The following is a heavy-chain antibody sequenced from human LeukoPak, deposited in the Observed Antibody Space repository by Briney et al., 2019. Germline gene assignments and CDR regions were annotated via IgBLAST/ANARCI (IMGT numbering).Heavy chain of an antibody. CDR3: ARPSHDENYYY. D-gene: IGHD1-7*01. CDR2: IDSRGNA. Sequence: KPSETLSLTCTVSGDSLGRSFYYWGWIRQPPGKGLEWIGSIDSRGNAYYNPSLKSRVTISLDTSKNHFSLKVNSVTAADTAVYYCARPSHDENYYYWGQGMLVTVSS. CDR1: GDSLGRSFYY. J-gene: IGHJ4*02. V-gene: IGHV4-39*01.